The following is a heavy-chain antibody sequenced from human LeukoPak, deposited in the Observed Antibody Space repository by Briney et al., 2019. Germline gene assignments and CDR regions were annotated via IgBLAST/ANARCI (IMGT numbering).Heavy chain of an antibody. CDR2: IYSGGST. J-gene: IGHJ4*02. Sequence: GGSLRLSCAASGFTVSSNYMSWVRQAPGKGLEWVSVIYSGGSTYYADSVKGRFTISRDNSKNTLYLQVNSLRAEDTAVYYCARARYYYGSGSYYRSAFFDYWGQGTLVTVSS. V-gene: IGHV3-53*01. D-gene: IGHD3-10*01. CDR3: ARARYYYGSGSYYRSAFFDY. CDR1: GFTVSSNY.